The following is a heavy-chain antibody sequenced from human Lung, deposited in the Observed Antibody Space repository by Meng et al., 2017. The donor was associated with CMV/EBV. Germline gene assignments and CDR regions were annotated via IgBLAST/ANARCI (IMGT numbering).Heavy chain of an antibody. D-gene: IGHD6-13*01. CDR2: ISASENT. J-gene: IGHJ5*02. V-gene: IGHV4-4*07. CDR1: RDFISSYY. CDR3: ARDFGSSWYPNWFDP. Sequence: HVHPTEAGPGLVKPAETLSLTAPVSRDFISSYYWRWIRQPAGKGREWIGRISASENTRYNPSLKSRVTMSVDTSKTQFSLKLSSVTAADTAVYYCARDFGSSWYPNWFDPWGQGTLVTVSS.